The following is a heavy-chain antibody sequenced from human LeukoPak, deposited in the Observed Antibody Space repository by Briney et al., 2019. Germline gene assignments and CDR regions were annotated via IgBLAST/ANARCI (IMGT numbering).Heavy chain of an antibody. CDR3: PRDEYRRLYYYLDL. CDR1: GFSFSSYE. CDR2: IGSTTNSI. D-gene: IGHD2/OR15-2a*01. Sequence: AGSLRLSCAASGFSFSSYEMNWVRQAPGKALEWVSYIGSTTNSIYYADSMKGRFIISSDNANKSLHIQMNSRTAEDAMVYYCPRDEYRRLYYYLDLWGNGPTVPVS. J-gene: IGHJ6*03. V-gene: IGHV3-48*03.